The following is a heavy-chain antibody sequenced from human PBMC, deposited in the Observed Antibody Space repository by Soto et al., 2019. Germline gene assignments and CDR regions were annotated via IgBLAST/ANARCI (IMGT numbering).Heavy chain of an antibody. Sequence: EVQLLESGGGLAQPGGSLRLSCEVSGFTFRKYVMTWVRQAPGKGLEWVSCVSSTGGSTYYADSVKGRFTVSRDNSKNNLFLQMNILRAEDTAIYDCDIDQGFMEWIPQGGLDLWGPGTTVAVSS. D-gene: IGHD3-3*01. CDR2: VSSTGGST. V-gene: IGHV3-23*01. J-gene: IGHJ6*02. CDR1: GFTFRKYV. CDR3: DIDQGFMEWIPQGGLDL.